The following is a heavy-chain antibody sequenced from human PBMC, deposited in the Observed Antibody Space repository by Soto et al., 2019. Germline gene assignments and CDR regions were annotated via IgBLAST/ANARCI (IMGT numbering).Heavy chain of an antibody. CDR2: ISAYNGNT. J-gene: IGHJ6*02. CDR3: ARECVRIFVPHRGMDV. D-gene: IGHD3-3*01. Sequence: QVQLVQSGAEVKKPGASVKVSCKASGYTFTSYGISWVRQAPGQGLEWMGWISAYNGNTNYAQKLQGRVTMTTDTSTSTAYMELRSLRSDDTVVYYCARECVRIFVPHRGMDVWGQGTTVTVSS. CDR1: GYTFTSYG. V-gene: IGHV1-18*01.